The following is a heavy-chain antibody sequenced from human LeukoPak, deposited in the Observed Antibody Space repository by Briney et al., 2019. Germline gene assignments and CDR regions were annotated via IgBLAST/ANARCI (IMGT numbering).Heavy chain of an antibody. J-gene: IGHJ4*02. CDR2: IHYSGRT. Sequence: PSETLSLTCTVPGGSISSDYWSWIRQPPGKGLEWIGYIHYSGRTNYNPSLKSRITISVDTSKTQFSLKLSSVTAADTAVYYCATLRGSSSAVFDYWGQGTLVTVSS. D-gene: IGHD2-2*01. CDR1: GGSISSDY. V-gene: IGHV4-59*08. CDR3: ATLRGSSSAVFDY.